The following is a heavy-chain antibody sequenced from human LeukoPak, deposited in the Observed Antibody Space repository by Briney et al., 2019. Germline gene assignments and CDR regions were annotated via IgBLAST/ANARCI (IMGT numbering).Heavy chain of an antibody. CDR3: ATAPAADY. D-gene: IGHD2-2*01. CDR1: GFAFSFSASG. J-gene: IGHJ4*02. V-gene: IGHV3-30*02. Sequence: GGSLRLSCTAPGFAFSFSASGIHWVRQAPGKGLEWVAFIRYDGSNKYYADSVKGRFTISRDNSKNTLYLQMNSLRAEDTAVYYCATAPAADYWGQGTLVTVSS. CDR2: IRYDGSNK.